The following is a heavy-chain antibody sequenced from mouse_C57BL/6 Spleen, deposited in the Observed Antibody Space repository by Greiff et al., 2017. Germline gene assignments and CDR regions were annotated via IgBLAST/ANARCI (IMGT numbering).Heavy chain of an antibody. CDR3: ARDEILRFYYYIDY. J-gene: IGHJ2*01. D-gene: IGHD1-1*01. CDR1: GFTFSSYA. Sequence: EVMLVESGGGLVKPGGSLKLSCAASGFTFSSYAMSWVRQTPEKRLEWVATISDGGSYTYYPDNVKGRFTISRDNAKNNLYLQMSHLKSEDTAMYYCARDEILRFYYYIDYWGQGTTLTVSS. CDR2: ISDGGSYT. V-gene: IGHV5-4*01.